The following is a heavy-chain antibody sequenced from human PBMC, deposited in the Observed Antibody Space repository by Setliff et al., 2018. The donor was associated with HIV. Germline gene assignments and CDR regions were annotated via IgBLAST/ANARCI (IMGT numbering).Heavy chain of an antibody. D-gene: IGHD3-22*01. CDR2: IYYSGST. V-gene: IGHV4-31*03. CDR1: GGYISSGGYC. Sequence: SETLSLTCTVSGGYISSGGYCWSWIRKHPGKGLEWIGYIYYSGSTHYNPSLKSRVTTSVDTSKNQFSLKLRSVTAADTAVYYGARGVGYYDSSDLWRWYFDLWGRGTLVTVSS. CDR3: ARGVGYYDSSDLWRWYFDL. J-gene: IGHJ2*01.